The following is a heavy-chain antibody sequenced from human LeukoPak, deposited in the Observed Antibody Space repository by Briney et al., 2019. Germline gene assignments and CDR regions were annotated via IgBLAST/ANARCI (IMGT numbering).Heavy chain of an antibody. CDR3: ARPYYYDSSGWNWFDP. Sequence: PSETLSLTCTVSGGSISSGGYYWSWIRQPPGKGLEWIGYIYYSGSTNYNPSLKSRVTISVDTSKNQFSLKLSSVTAADTAVYYCARPYYYDSSGWNWFDPWGQGTLVTVSS. CDR1: GGSISSGGYY. J-gene: IGHJ5*02. D-gene: IGHD3-22*01. V-gene: IGHV4-61*08. CDR2: IYYSGST.